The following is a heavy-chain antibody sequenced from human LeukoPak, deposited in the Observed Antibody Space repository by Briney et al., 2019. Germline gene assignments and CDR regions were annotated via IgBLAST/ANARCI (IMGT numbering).Heavy chain of an antibody. D-gene: IGHD6-13*01. Sequence: SETLSLTCTVSGGSISSYYWGWIRQPAGKGLEWIGRIYTSGSTNYNPSLKSRVTMSVDTSKNQFSLKLSSVTAADTAVYYCARLGIAAAANWFDPWGQGTLVTVSS. CDR1: GGSISSYY. J-gene: IGHJ5*02. CDR3: ARLGIAAAANWFDP. CDR2: IYTSGST. V-gene: IGHV4-4*07.